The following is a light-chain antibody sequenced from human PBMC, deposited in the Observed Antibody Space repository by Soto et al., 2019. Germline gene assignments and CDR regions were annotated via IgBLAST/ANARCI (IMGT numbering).Light chain of an antibody. CDR2: AAS. CDR1: QSLSTC. V-gene: IGKV1-5*01. Sequence: DIQMTQSPSSLSASVGDRVTITCRASQSLSTCLAWYQQKPGKAPKVLIYAASNLQSGVPSRFSGSGSGTEFTLTISSLQPDDFATYYCQHYNSYSEAFGQGTKVDIK. CDR3: QHYNSYSEA. J-gene: IGKJ1*01.